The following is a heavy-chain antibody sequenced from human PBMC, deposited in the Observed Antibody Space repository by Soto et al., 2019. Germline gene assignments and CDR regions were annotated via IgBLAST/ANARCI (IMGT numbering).Heavy chain of an antibody. CDR2: INSNGGGT. CDR1: GFTFSSYA. CDR3: ARLYSSGWYGPGRY. D-gene: IGHD6-19*01. J-gene: IGHJ4*02. V-gene: IGHV3-20*04. Sequence: PGGSLRLSCAASGFTFSSYAMHWVRQAPGKGLEWVSGINSNGGGTGYADSVKGRFTISRDNAKNSLYLQMNSLRAEDTALYYCARLYSSGWYGPGRYWGQGTLVTVSS.